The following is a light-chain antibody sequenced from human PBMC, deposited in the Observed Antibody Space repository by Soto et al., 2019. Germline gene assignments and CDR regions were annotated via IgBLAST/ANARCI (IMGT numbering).Light chain of an antibody. CDR3: AQWDESLNGLF. J-gene: IGLJ1*01. V-gene: IGLV1-44*01. Sequence: QSVLTQPPSASGTPGQRVTISCSGSSSNIGSNAVNWYQQLPGTAPKLLIYGNNQWPSGVPDRFSGSKSGASASLAISGLHSEVEANNYCAQWDESLNGLFFGTGPKVTVL. CDR1: SSNIGSNA. CDR2: GNN.